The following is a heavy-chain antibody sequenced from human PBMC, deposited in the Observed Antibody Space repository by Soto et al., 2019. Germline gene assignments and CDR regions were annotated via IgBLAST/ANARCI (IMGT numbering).Heavy chain of an antibody. CDR2: IYHSGST. V-gene: IGHV4-4*02. J-gene: IGHJ4*02. CDR3: ARVTVVTLKELYYFDY. CDR1: GGSISSSNW. Sequence: SETLSLTCAVSGGSISSSNWWSWVRQPPGKGLEWIGEIYHSGSTNYNPSLKNRVTISVDKSKNQFSLKLSSVTAADTAVYYCARVTVVTLKELYYFDYWGQGTLVTVSS. D-gene: IGHD2-21*02.